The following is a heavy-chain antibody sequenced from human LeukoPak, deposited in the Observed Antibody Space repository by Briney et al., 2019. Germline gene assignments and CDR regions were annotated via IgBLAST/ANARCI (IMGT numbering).Heavy chain of an antibody. Sequence: KPSETLSLTCAVYGGSFSGYYWSWIRQPPGKGLEWIGEINHSGSTNYNPSLKSRVTISVDTSKNQFSLKLSSVTAADTAVYYCASQGESSSWYHDYWGQGTLVTVSS. CDR1: GGSFSGYY. D-gene: IGHD6-13*01. V-gene: IGHV4-34*01. J-gene: IGHJ4*02. CDR3: ASQGESSSWYHDY. CDR2: INHSGST.